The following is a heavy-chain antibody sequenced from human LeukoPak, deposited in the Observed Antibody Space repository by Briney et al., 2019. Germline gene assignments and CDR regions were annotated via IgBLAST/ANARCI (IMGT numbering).Heavy chain of an antibody. V-gene: IGHV3-15*01. J-gene: IGHJ6*03. CDR3: STQTWVYNSEHEKGFYSSYMDV. Sequence: GGSLRLSCAASRFTFSNAWMSWVRQAPGKGMEWVGRIKGKTDGGTSDYAAPVKGRFTISRDDSKNTLYLQMNSLKTEHTAVYYCSTQTWVYNSEHEKGFYSSYMDVWGKGTTVTVSS. D-gene: IGHD6-19*01. CDR2: IKGKTDGGTS. CDR1: RFTFSNAW.